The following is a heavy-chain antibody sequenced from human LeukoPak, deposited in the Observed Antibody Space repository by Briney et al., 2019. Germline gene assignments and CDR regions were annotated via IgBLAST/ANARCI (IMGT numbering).Heavy chain of an antibody. D-gene: IGHD3-10*01. Sequence: SETLSLTCAVSGGSISSSNWWSWVRQPPGKGLEWIGEIYHSGSTNYNPSLKSRVTISVDKSKNQFSLKLSSVTAADTAVYYCARRVGSGRYYSTFDYWGQGTLVTVSS. CDR1: GGSISSSNW. CDR2: IYHSGST. V-gene: IGHV4-4*02. CDR3: ARRVGSGRYYSTFDY. J-gene: IGHJ4*02.